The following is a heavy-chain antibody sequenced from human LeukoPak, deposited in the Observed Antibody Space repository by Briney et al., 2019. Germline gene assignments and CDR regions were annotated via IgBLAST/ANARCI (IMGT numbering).Heavy chain of an antibody. CDR2: INHSGST. CDR1: GGSFSGYY. V-gene: IGHV4-34*01. J-gene: IGHJ6*02. CDR3: AREQQLVRYYYYGMDV. Sequence: SETLSLTCAVYGGSFSGYYWSWIRQPPGKGLEWIGEINHSGSTNYNPSLKSRVTISVDTSKNQFSLKLSSVTAADTAVYYCAREQQLVRYYYYGMDVWGQGTTVTVSS. D-gene: IGHD6-13*01.